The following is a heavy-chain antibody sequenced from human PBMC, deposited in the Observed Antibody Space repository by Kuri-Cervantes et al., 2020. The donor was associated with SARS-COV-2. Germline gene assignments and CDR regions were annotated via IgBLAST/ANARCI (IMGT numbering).Heavy chain of an antibody. V-gene: IGHV1-2*02. J-gene: IGHJ4*02. D-gene: IGHD1-26*01. CDR3: ARASSGSYYRFGC. Sequence: GESLKISCKASGYTFTGYYMHWVRQAPGQGLEWMGWINPNSGGTNYAQKFQGRVTMTRDTSISTAYMELSRLRSDDTDVYYCARASSGSYYRFGCWGQGTRVTGFS. CDR2: INPNSGGT. CDR1: GYTFTGYY.